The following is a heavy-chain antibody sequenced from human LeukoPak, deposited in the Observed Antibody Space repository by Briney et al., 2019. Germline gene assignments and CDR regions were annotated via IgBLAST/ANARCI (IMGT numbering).Heavy chain of an antibody. D-gene: IGHD1-1*01. CDR1: GGSISSGSYY. J-gene: IGHJ6*03. CDR2: IYTSGST. Sequence: SETLSLTCTVSGGSISSGSYYWSWIRQPAGKGLEWIGRIYTSGSTNYNPSLKSRVTISVDTSKNQFSLKLSSVTAADTAVYYCARDSFEGIWNDDYYYYYMDVWGKGTTVTVSS. V-gene: IGHV4-61*02. CDR3: ARDSFEGIWNDDYYYYYMDV.